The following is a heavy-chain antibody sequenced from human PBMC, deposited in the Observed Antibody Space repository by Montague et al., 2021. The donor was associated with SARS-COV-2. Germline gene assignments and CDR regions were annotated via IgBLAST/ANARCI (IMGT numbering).Heavy chain of an antibody. CDR1: GGSISSGSYY. CDR2: IYTSGST. V-gene: IGHV4-61*02. D-gene: IGHD3-9*01. J-gene: IGHJ6*02. CDR3: ARDFGGDFDWSGYYYYYGMDV. Sequence: TLSLTCTVSGGSISSGSYYWSWIRQPAGKGLEWIGRIYTSGSTNYHPSLKSRVTISVDTSKNQFSLKLSSVTAADTAVYYCARDFGGDFDWSGYYYYYGMDVWGQGTTVTVSS.